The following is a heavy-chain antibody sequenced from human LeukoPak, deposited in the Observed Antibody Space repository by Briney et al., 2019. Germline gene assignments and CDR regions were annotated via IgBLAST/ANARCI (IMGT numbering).Heavy chain of an antibody. CDR2: ISSNGGST. V-gene: IGHV3-64*01. CDR3: ASSPPRVLSSKGAFDI. Sequence: GGSLRLSCVASGFTFSSYAMHWVRQAPGKGLEYVSAISSNGGSTYYANSVKGRFTISRDNSKNTLYLQMGSLRAEDMAVYYCASSPPRVLSSKGAFDIWGQGTMVTVSS. D-gene: IGHD6-19*01. J-gene: IGHJ3*02. CDR1: GFTFSSYA.